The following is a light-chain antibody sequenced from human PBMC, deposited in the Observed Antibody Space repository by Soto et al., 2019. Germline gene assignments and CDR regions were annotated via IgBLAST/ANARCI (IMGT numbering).Light chain of an antibody. CDR2: GAS. J-gene: IGKJ1*01. CDR3: QQYGNSPLT. Sequence: EIVLTQSPGTLSLSPGERATLSCRASQSVSSSYLAWYQQKPGQAPRLLIYGASSRATGIPDRFSGSGSGTDFTLTINRLEPEDFALYYCQQYGNSPLTFGQGTKVEIK. CDR1: QSVSSSY. V-gene: IGKV3-20*01.